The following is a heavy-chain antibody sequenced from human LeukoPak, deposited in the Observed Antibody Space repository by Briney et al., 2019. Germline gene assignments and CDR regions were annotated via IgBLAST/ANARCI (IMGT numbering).Heavy chain of an antibody. D-gene: IGHD7-27*01. CDR3: ARGWGRQMGAFDI. CDR1: GYSFTNYG. Sequence: ASVKVSCKTSGYSFTNYGISWVRQATGQGLEWMGWMNPNSGNTGYAQKFQGRVTMTRNTSISTAYMELSSLRSEDTAVYYCARGWGRQMGAFDIWGQGTMVTVSS. J-gene: IGHJ3*02. V-gene: IGHV1-8*01. CDR2: MNPNSGNT.